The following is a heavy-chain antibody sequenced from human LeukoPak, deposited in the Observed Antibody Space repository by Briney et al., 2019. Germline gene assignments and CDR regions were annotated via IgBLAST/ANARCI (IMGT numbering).Heavy chain of an antibody. J-gene: IGHJ4*02. CDR1: GFTVSSNY. CDR2: IYSGGST. V-gene: IGHV3-66*01. D-gene: IGHD3-3*01. CDR3: ARSGVAIALWGDY. Sequence: GGSLRLSCAASGFTVSSNYMSWVRQAPGKGLEWVSVIYSGGSTYYADSVKGRFTISRDNSKNTLYLQMNSLRAEDTAVYYCARSGVAIALWGDYWGQGVLVTVSS.